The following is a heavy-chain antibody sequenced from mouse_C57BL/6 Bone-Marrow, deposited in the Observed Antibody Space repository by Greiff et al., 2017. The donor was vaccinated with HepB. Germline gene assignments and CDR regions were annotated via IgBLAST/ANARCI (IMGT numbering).Heavy chain of an antibody. V-gene: IGHV1-50*01. D-gene: IGHD1-1*01. CDR1: GYTFTSYW. CDR2: IDPSDSYT. CDR3: ATYGRDYYAMDY. Sequence: QVQLQQPGAELVKPGASVKLSCKASGYTFTSYWMQWVKQRPGQGLEWIGEIDPSDSYTNYNQKFKGKATLTVDTSSSTAYMQLSSLTSEDSAVYCCATYGRDYYAMDYWGQGTSVTVSS. J-gene: IGHJ4*01.